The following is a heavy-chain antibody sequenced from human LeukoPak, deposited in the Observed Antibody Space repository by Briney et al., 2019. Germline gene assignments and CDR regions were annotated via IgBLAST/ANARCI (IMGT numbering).Heavy chain of an antibody. Sequence: SLRLSCAASGFTFDDYAMHWVRQAPGKGLEWVSGISWNSGSIGYADSVKGRFTISRDNAKNSQYLQMSNLRAEDTAVYFCARGGGLDVWGQGATVTVSS. CDR3: ARGGGLDV. CDR1: GFTFDDYA. D-gene: IGHD3-16*01. J-gene: IGHJ6*02. V-gene: IGHV3-9*01. CDR2: ISWNSGSI.